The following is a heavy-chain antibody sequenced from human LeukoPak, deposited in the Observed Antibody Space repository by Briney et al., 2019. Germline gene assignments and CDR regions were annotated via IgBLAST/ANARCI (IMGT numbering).Heavy chain of an antibody. Sequence: GGSLRLSCAAPGFTFSSYWMHWVRQAPGKGLEWVSYISSSSSTIYYADSVKGRFTISRDNAKNSLYLQMNSLRAEDTAVYYCGVEFQTYGAVWFDPWGQGTLVTVSS. CDR1: GFTFSSYW. CDR2: ISSSSSTI. CDR3: GVEFQTYGAVWFDP. D-gene: IGHD4/OR15-4a*01. V-gene: IGHV3-48*01. J-gene: IGHJ5*02.